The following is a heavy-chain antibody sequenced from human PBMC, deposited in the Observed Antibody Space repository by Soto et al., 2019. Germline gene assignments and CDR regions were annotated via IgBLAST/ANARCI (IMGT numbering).Heavy chain of an antibody. CDR1: GGSISSYC. V-gene: IGHV4-59*01. D-gene: IGHD6-6*01. Sequence: QVELQESGPGLVKPSETLSLTCTVSGGSISSYCWSWIRQPPGKGLEWIGYIYYSGSTNYNPSLKSRVTISVDTSKNQFSLKLSSVTAADTAVYYCARANLKYSSSPYYFDYWGQGTLVTVSS. CDR2: IYYSGST. J-gene: IGHJ4*02. CDR3: ARANLKYSSSPYYFDY.